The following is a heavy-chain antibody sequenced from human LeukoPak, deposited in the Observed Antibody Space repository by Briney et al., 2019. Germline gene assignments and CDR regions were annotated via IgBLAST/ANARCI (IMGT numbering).Heavy chain of an antibody. CDR3: ARARRFVGPAAMNQYFDY. CDR2: INPNSGGT. J-gene: IGHJ4*02. CDR1: GYTFTGYY. Sequence: GASVKVSCKASGYTFTGYYMHWVRQAPGQGLEWMGWINPNSGGTNYAQKFQGRVTMTRDTSISTAYMELSRPRSDDTAVYYCARARRFVGPAAMNQYFDYWGQGTLVTVSS. D-gene: IGHD2-2*01. V-gene: IGHV1-2*02.